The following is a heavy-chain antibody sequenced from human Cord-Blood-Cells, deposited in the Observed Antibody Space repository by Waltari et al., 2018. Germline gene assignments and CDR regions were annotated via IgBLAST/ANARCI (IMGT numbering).Heavy chain of an antibody. Sequence: QVQLVQSGAEVKKPGSSVKVSCKASGGTFSSYAISWVRKAPGQGLEWMGGIIPSFGTANYAQKFQGRVTITADESTSTAYMELSSVRSEDTAVYYCAYGGNRAEYFQHWGQGTLVTVSS. CDR1: GGTFSSYA. CDR3: AYGGNRAEYFQH. J-gene: IGHJ1*01. V-gene: IGHV1-69*01. D-gene: IGHD2-15*01. CDR2: IIPSFGTA.